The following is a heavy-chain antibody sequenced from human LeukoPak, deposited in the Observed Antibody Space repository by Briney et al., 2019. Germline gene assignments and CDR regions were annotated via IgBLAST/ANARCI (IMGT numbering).Heavy chain of an antibody. V-gene: IGHV3-30-3*01. CDR2: ISYDGSNK. CDR3: ARDKDYPDAFDI. CDR1: GFTFSSYA. J-gene: IGHJ3*02. D-gene: IGHD4-11*01. Sequence: GRSLRLSCAASGFTFSSYALHWVRQAPGKGLEWVTIISYDGSNKYYSDSVKGRFTISRDNSKNTLYLQMNSLRAEDTAVYYCARDKDYPDAFDIWGQGTMVTVSS.